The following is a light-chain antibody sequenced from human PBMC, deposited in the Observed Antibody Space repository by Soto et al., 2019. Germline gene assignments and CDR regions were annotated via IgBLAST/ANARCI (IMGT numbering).Light chain of an antibody. V-gene: IGKV3-20*01. Sequence: ENVLTQSPGTLSLSPGERATLSCRASQTVRSNYLAWDQQKPGQTPRLLIYEASSRFTGIPDKFTGSGSRTDFTLTINRLQPEGFAIYFCQQYCSLPRTFGQGSKVEVK. CDR2: EAS. CDR1: QTVRSNY. J-gene: IGKJ1*01. CDR3: QQYCSLPRT.